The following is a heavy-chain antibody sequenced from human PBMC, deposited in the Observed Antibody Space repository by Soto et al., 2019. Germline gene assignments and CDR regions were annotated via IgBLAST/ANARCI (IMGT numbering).Heavy chain of an antibody. D-gene: IGHD3-16*01. V-gene: IGHV1-18*01. CDR2: ISGYDGHT. Sequence: QVQLVQSGAEVRKPGASVKVSCKASGYTFTTYGISWVRQAPGQGLEWMGWISGYDGHTKYAQKVQGRIIMTTGTSTSTVYMDLRSLRSDDTAVYYCAREGEMPYYYYGLDVWGQGTTVTVSS. CDR1: GYTFTTYG. J-gene: IGHJ6*02. CDR3: AREGEMPYYYYGLDV.